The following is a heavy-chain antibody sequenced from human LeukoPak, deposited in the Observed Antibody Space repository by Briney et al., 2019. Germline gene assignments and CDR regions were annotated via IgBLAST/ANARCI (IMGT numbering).Heavy chain of an antibody. CDR2: INHSGST. V-gene: IGHV4-34*01. J-gene: IGHJ3*02. CDR3: ARQDSRVVTAIPHAFDI. Sequence: SETLSLTCAVYGGSFSGYYWSWIRQPPGKGLEWIGEINHSGSTNYNPSLKSRVTISVDTSKNQFSLKLSSVTAADTAVYYCARQDSRVVTAIPHAFDIWGQGTMVTVSS. CDR1: GGSFSGYY. D-gene: IGHD2-21*02.